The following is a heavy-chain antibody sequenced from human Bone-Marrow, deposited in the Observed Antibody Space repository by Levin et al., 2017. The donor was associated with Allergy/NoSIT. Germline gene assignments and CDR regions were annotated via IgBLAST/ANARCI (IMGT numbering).Heavy chain of an antibody. D-gene: IGHD2-2*01. J-gene: IGHJ4*02. Sequence: LSLTCAASGFTFSSSAMSWVRPTPGKGLEWVSTISGSGASAYYADSVKGRFTISRDNSKNTLFLQMHSLRAEDTAVYYCAKAAASGCSSATCSSLDYWGQGSLVTVSS. V-gene: IGHV3-23*01. CDR1: GFTFSSSA. CDR3: AKAAASGCSSATCSSLDY. CDR2: ISGSGASA.